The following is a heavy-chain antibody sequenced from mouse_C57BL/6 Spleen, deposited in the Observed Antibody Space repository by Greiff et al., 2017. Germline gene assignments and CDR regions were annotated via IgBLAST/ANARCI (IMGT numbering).Heavy chain of an antibody. J-gene: IGHJ1*03. CDR2: ISYDGSN. Sequence: EVKLQESGPGLVKPSQSLSLTCSVTGYSITSGYYWNWIRQFPGNKLEWMGYISYDGSNNYNPSLKNQNSITRDTSKNQFFLKLNSVTTEDTATYYCEVTTVVEGGYWYFDVWGTGTTVTVSS. D-gene: IGHD1-1*01. CDR3: EVTTVVEGGYWYFDV. CDR1: GYSITSGYY. V-gene: IGHV3-6*01.